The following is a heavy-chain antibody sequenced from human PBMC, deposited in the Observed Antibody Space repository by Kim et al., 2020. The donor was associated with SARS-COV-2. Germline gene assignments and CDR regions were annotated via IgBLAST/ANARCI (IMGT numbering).Heavy chain of an antibody. D-gene: IGHD1-26*01. J-gene: IGHJ4*02. CDR2: INTSDGIT. CDR3: TKYSGRNPFDY. CDR1: GYTFTSYF. Sequence: ASVKVSCKASGYTFTSYFMHWVRQAPGQGLEWMGIINTSDGITNYAQKFQGRVTMTRDTCTSTVYMELSSLRSEDTAVYYCTKYSGRNPFDYWGQGTLVTVSS. V-gene: IGHV1-46*01.